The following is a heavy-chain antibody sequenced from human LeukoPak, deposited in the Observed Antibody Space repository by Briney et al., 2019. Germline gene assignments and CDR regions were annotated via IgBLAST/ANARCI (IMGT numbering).Heavy chain of an antibody. CDR3: ARAPAYCSGGSCYSFYFDY. Sequence: ASVKVSCKASGYTFTSYYMHWARQAPGQGLEWMGIINPSGGSTSYAQKFQGRVTMTRDTSTSTVYMELSSLRSEDTAVYYCARAPAYCSGGSCYSFYFDYWGQGTLVTVSS. D-gene: IGHD2-15*01. J-gene: IGHJ4*02. CDR2: INPSGGST. CDR1: GYTFTSYY. V-gene: IGHV1-46*01.